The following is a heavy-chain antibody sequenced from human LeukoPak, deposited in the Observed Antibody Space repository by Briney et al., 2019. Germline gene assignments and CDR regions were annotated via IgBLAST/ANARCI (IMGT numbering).Heavy chain of an antibody. V-gene: IGHV3-30*02. CDR2: IRYDGSNK. CDR1: GFTFSSYG. CDR3: AKAGGGDCYSPYFDY. Sequence: PGGSLRLSCAASGFTFSSYGMHWVRQAPGKGLEWVAFIRYDGSNKYYADSVKGRFTISRDNSKNTLYLQMNSLRAEDTAVYYCAKAGGGDCYSPYFDYWGQGTLVTVSS. J-gene: IGHJ4*02. D-gene: IGHD2-21*02.